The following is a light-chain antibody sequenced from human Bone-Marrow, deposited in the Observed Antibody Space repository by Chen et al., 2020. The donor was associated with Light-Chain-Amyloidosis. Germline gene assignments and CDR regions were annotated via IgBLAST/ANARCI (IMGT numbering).Light chain of an antibody. CDR2: GAS. Sequence: VMTQSPVALSVSPGDTATLSCRVSQSIRGNLAWYQQRPGQAPRLRIYGASARATGIPARFSGSGFETDFTLTISTIQSEDFAVYYCQQYNNWPLTFGQGTRVDIK. CDR3: QQYNNWPLT. CDR1: QSIRGN. J-gene: IGKJ1*01. V-gene: IGKV3-15*01.